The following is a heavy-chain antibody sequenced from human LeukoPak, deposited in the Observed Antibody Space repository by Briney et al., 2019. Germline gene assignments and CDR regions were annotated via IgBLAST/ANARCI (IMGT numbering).Heavy chain of an antibody. CDR3: ARGKQHNWFDP. CDR2: IYTSGST. Sequence: SETLSLTCTVSGGSISSGSYYWSWIRQPAGKGLEWIGRIYTSGSTNYNPSLKSRVTISVDTSKNQFSLKLSSVTAADTAVYYCARGKQHNWFDPWGQGTLVTVSS. J-gene: IGHJ5*02. V-gene: IGHV4-61*02. CDR1: GGSISSGSYY. D-gene: IGHD6-13*01.